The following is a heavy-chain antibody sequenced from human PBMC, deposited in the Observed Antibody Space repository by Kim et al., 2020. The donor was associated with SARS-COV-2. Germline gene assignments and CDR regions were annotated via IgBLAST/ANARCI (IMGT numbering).Heavy chain of an antibody. V-gene: IGHV4-59*01. CDR2: IYYTGST. CDR1: GGAISDYY. D-gene: IGHD3-3*01. J-gene: IGHJ4*02. CDR3: ARGRRTIFGVVIPDC. Sequence: SETLSLTCAVSGGAISDYYWNWIRQPPGKGLEWIGYIYYTGSTNYNPSLKSRVTISVDTSKNQFSLKVTSVTAADTAVYYCARGRRTIFGVVIPDCWGQGTLVTVSS.